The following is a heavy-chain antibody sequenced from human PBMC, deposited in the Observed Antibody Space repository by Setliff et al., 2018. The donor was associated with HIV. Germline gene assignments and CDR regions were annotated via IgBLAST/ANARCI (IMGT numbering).Heavy chain of an antibody. V-gene: IGHV4-4*08. CDR2: VSSIGNT. CDR1: GISINGYY. J-gene: IGHJ4*02. D-gene: IGHD1-26*01. CDR3: ARTRAPYFFDF. Sequence: LSLTCSVSGISINGYYWSWIRQSPRTRLEWIGYVSSIGNTNYNPSLKSRVTISVDTSKNQLSLQLNSVTAADTAVYFCARTRAPYFFDFWGQGAQVTSPQ.